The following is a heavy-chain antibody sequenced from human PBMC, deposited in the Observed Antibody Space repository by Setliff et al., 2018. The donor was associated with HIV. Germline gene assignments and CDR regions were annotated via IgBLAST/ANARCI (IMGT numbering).Heavy chain of an antibody. J-gene: IGHJ1*01. Sequence: ASETLSLTCSVSGGSISVNNYYWAWVRQPPGKGLEWIGEIYHTGSTNYNPSLKSRVTISVDKSNNHFSLKLSSVTAADTAVYYCARGPSYYYDTRARSSFFHHWGQGTLVTVSS. D-gene: IGHD3-22*01. V-gene: IGHV4-39*07. CDR2: IYHTGST. CDR1: GGSISVNNYY. CDR3: ARGPSYYYDTRARSSFFHH.